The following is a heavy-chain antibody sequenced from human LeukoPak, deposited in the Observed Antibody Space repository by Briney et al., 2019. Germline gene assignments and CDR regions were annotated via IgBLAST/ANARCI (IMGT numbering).Heavy chain of an antibody. J-gene: IGHJ4*02. CDR1: GGSIRSGGYY. Sequence: SETLSLTCTVSGGSIRSGGYYWSWICQQPGKILESISYMYHNGRPYYNPSLPSLVTISLDTYKNQFSQKLTSMTAPDPTIYYCARVGWVPSFVESWGQGNQVSVSS. CDR3: ARVGWVPSFVES. D-gene: IGHD3-16*01. V-gene: IGHV4-31*01. CDR2: MYHNGRP.